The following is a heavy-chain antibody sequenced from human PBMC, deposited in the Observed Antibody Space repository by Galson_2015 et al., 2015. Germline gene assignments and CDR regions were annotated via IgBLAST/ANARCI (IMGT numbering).Heavy chain of an antibody. CDR1: GFAFDDYA. D-gene: IGHD3-22*01. CDR2: ISWNSGSI. Sequence: SLRLSCAASGFAFDDYAMHWVRQAPGKGLEWVSGISWNSGSIGYADSVKGRFTISRDNAKNSLYLQMNSLRAEDTALYYCAKDGDSSGYQIYYMDVWGKGTTVTVSS. CDR3: AKDGDSSGYQIYYMDV. V-gene: IGHV3-9*01. J-gene: IGHJ6*03.